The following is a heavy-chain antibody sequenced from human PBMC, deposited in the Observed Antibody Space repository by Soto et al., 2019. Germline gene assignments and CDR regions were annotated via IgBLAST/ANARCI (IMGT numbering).Heavy chain of an antibody. CDR3: ARVERGTVTTVVEAFDI. CDR1: GGFVSSGSYY. D-gene: IGHD1-1*01. Sequence: QVQLQQWGAGLLKPSETLSLTCAVYGGFVSSGSYYWSWIRLPPGKGLEWIGEMSHSGGTHLNPSLRRRVTISVDTSKHQFYLNISSVTAADTALYYCARVERGTVTTVVEAFDIWGPGTMVTVSS. V-gene: IGHV4-34*01. J-gene: IGHJ3*02. CDR2: MSHSGGT.